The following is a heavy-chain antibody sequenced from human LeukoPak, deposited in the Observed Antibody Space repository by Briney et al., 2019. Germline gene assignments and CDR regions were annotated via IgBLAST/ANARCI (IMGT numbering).Heavy chain of an antibody. Sequence: SETLSLTCTVSGGSVSSGSYYWSWIRQPPGKGLEWIGYIYYSGSANYNPSLKSRVTISVDTSKNQFSLKLSSVTAADTAVYYCARRRRIPRGHLDYWGQETLVTVSS. V-gene: IGHV4-61*01. CDR1: GGSVSSGSYY. D-gene: IGHD5-18*01. J-gene: IGHJ4*02. CDR3: ARRRRIPRGHLDY. CDR2: IYYSGSA.